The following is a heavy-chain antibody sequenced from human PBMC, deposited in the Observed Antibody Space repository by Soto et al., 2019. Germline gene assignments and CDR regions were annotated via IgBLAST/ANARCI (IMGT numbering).Heavy chain of an antibody. V-gene: IGHV4-31*03. CDR2: IYYSGST. CDR3: ARGHYDSSGYYYWYFDL. CDR1: GGSISSGGYY. Sequence: QVQLQESGPGLVKPSQTLSLTCTVSGGSISSGGYYWSWIRQHPGKGLEWIGYIYYSGSTYYNPSLKSRVTISVDTSKNQFSLKLSSVTAADTAVYYCARGHYDSSGYYYWYFDLWGRGTLVTVSS. D-gene: IGHD3-22*01. J-gene: IGHJ2*01.